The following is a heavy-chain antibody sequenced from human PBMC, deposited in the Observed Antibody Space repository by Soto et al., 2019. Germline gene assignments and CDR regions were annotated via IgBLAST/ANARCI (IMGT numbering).Heavy chain of an antibody. Sequence: SETLSLTCTVSGGSISSYYWSWIRQPPGKGLEWIGYIYYSGSTNYNPSLKSRVTISVDTSKNQFSLKLSSVTAADTAVYYCARGGYYDILTGYYGQVDYWGQGTLVTVSS. J-gene: IGHJ4*02. D-gene: IGHD3-9*01. CDR1: GGSISSYY. V-gene: IGHV4-59*01. CDR3: ARGGYYDILTGYYGQVDY. CDR2: IYYSGST.